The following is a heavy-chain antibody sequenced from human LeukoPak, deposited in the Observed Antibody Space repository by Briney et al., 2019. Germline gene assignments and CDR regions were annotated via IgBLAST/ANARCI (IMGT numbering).Heavy chain of an antibody. J-gene: IGHJ5*02. V-gene: IGHV4-34*01. CDR3: ASSHQYLFDP. CDR2: INHSGST. CDR1: GGSFSGYY. Sequence: PSETLSLTCAVYGGSFSGYYWSWIRQPPGKGLEWIGEINHSGSTNYNPSLKSRVTISVDTSKNQFSLKLSSVTAADTAVYCCASSHQYLFDPWGQGTLVTVSS. D-gene: IGHD2-2*01.